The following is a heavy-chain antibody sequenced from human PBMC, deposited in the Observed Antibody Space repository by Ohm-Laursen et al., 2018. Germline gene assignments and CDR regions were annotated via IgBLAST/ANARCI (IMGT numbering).Heavy chain of an antibody. Sequence: SDTLSLTCTVSGGSISSSSYYWGWIRQPPGKGLEWIGSIYYSGSTYYNPSLKSRVTISVDTSKNQFSLKLSSVTAADTAVYYCARVGNSWYFDYWGQGTLVTVSS. V-gene: IGHV4-39*01. CDR3: ARVGNSWYFDY. D-gene: IGHD6-13*01. CDR1: GGSISSSSYY. J-gene: IGHJ4*02. CDR2: IYYSGST.